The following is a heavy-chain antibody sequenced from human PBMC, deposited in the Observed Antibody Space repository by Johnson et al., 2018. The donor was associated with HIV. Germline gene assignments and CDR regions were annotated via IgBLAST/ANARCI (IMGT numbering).Heavy chain of an antibody. D-gene: IGHD2-15*01. CDR2: ISYDGSNK. V-gene: IGHV3-30-3*01. CDR1: GFTFSSYA. CDR3: ARDRGGGTEAGAFDI. J-gene: IGHJ3*02. Sequence: QVQLVESGGGVVRPWGSLRLSCAASGFTFSSYAMHWVRQAPGKGLEWVAVISYDGSNKYYADSVKGRFTISRDNSKNTLYLQMNSLRAEDTAVYYCARDRGGGTEAGAFDIWGQGTMVTVSS.